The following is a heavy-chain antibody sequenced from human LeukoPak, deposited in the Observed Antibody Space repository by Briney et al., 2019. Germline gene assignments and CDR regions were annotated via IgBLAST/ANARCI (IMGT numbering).Heavy chain of an antibody. Sequence: ASVKVSCKASGYRFTDYYMHWVRQAPGQGLEWMGWINPINGDTIYAQKFQGRVTMTRNTSISTAYMELSSLRSEDTAVYYCARRASHQPLLYPFDYWGQGTLVTVSS. CDR3: ARRASHQPLLYPFDY. V-gene: IGHV1-2*02. J-gene: IGHJ4*02. D-gene: IGHD2-2*02. CDR1: GYRFTDYY. CDR2: INPINGDT.